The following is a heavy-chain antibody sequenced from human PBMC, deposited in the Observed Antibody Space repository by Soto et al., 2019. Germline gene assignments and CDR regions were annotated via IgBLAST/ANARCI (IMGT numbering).Heavy chain of an antibody. CDR1: GFTFSTAC. D-gene: IGHD2-15*01. CDR3: TTATIVVYYYYGMDV. J-gene: IGHJ6*02. CDR2: IKSKTDGGTT. Sequence: VGSLSLSCAASGFTFSTACMNLGRQAPGKGLEWVGRIKSKTDGGTTDYAAPVKGRFTISRDDSKNTLYLQMNSLKTEDTAVYYCTTATIVVYYYYGMDVWGQGTTVTVS. V-gene: IGHV3-15*07.